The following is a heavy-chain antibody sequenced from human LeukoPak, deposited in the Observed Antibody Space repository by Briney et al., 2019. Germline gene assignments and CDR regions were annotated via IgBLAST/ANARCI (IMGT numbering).Heavy chain of an antibody. J-gene: IGHJ4*02. Sequence: GGSLRLPCAASGFTFSSYAMSWVRQAPGKGLEWVSAISGSGGSTYYADSVKGRFTISRDNSKNTLYLQMNSLRAEDTAVYYCAKDMSSGYYRYYFDYWGQGTLVTVSS. CDR1: GFTFSSYA. CDR2: ISGSGGST. CDR3: AKDMSSGYYRYYFDY. D-gene: IGHD3-22*01. V-gene: IGHV3-23*01.